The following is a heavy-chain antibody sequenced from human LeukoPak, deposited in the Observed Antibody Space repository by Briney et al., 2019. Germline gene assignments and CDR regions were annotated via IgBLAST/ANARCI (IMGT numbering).Heavy chain of an antibody. D-gene: IGHD1-20*01. V-gene: IGHV1-69*13. CDR1: GGTFSSYA. Sequence: ASVKVSCKASGGTFSSYAISWVRLPPGQGNEWKGRIIPIFGTANYAKKSHDRLTTTADESTSTAFTEMRSLRSEANAVYFFAMARNWNDEGWVGYMDVWGKGTTVTISS. CDR2: IIPIFGTA. CDR3: AMARNWNDEGWVGYMDV. J-gene: IGHJ6*03.